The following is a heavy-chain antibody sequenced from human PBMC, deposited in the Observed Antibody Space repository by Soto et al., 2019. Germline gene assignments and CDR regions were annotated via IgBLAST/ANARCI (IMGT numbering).Heavy chain of an antibody. CDR3: VRRHVSATGIDWFDP. V-gene: IGHV1-3*01. Sequence: ASVKVSCKASGYTFTSYGIHWVRQAPGQRLEWMRWINAANGDTKYSPKFQGRVTITRDTSASTAYMELSSLRSEDTAVYYCVRRHVSATGIDWFDPWGQGTLVTVSS. CDR2: INAANGDT. D-gene: IGHD6-13*01. J-gene: IGHJ5*02. CDR1: GYTFTSYG.